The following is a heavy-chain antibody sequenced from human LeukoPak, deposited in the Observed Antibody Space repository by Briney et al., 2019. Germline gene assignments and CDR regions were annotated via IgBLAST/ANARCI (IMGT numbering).Heavy chain of an antibody. J-gene: IGHJ2*01. Sequence: SETLSLTCTVSGGSISSYYWSWIRQPPGKGLEWIGYIYYSGSTNYNPSLKSRVTISVDTSKNQFSLKPSSVTAADTAVYYCARDKNSGSYYYWYFDLWGRGTLVTVSS. CDR3: ARDKNSGSYYYWYFDL. D-gene: IGHD1-26*01. V-gene: IGHV4-59*01. CDR1: GGSISSYY. CDR2: IYYSGST.